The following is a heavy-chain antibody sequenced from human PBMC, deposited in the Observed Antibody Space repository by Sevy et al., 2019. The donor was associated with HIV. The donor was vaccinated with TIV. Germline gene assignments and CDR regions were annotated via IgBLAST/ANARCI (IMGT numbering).Heavy chain of an antibody. V-gene: IGHV3-49*03. CDR2: IRRNSHEPYGGTT. CDR1: GFTFGDYA. CDR3: TRALATADTPEYYFDY. Sequence: GGSLRLSCTSSGFTFGDYAMSWFRQAPGKGLEWVAFIRRNSHEPYGGTTEYVASVKGRFTISRDDSKRMAYLQMNSLKTEDTAVYYCTRALATADTPEYYFDYWGQGILVTVSS. D-gene: IGHD5-12*01. J-gene: IGHJ4*02.